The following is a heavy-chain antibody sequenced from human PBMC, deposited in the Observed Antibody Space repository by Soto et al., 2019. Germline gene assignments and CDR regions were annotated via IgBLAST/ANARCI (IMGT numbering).Heavy chain of an antibody. CDR2: INSDGSST. CDR1: GFTFSSYW. D-gene: IGHD3-10*01. Sequence: GGSLRLSCAASGFTFSSYWMHWVRQAPGKGLVWVSRINSDGSSTSYADSVKGRFTISRDNAKNTLYLQMNSLRAEDTAVYYCARSALYGSGSFSYWGQGTLVTVPQ. J-gene: IGHJ4*02. CDR3: ARSALYGSGSFSY. V-gene: IGHV3-74*01.